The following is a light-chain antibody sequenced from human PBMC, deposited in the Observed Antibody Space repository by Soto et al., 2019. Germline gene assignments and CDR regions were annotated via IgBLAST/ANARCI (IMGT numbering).Light chain of an antibody. V-gene: IGLV2-14*01. CDR2: EVS. Sequence: QSALTQPASVSGSPGQSITISCTGTSSDVGGYNYVSWYQQHPGKAPKLMIYEVSNRPSGVSNRFSGSKSGNTASLTISGLQAEDEADYYCSSFTGSSTFVFGPGTKLTVL. CDR3: SSFTGSSTFV. J-gene: IGLJ1*01. CDR1: SSDVGGYNY.